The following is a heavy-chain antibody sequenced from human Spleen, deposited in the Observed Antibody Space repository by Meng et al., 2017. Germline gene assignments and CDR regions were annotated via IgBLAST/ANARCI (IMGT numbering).Heavy chain of an antibody. V-gene: IGHV4-4*02. J-gene: IGHJ4*02. CDR3: ALRFLNSFDN. CDR2: MFHAGSS. D-gene: IGHD3-16*01. Sequence: QVHLQESGPGLVKPSVTLSLTCAVSGGSISSRNWWTWVRQPPGKGLEWIGEMFHAGSSNYNPSLKSRVSISVDTSKNQFSLKLTSVTAADTAMYYCALRFLNSFDNWGQGALVTVSS. CDR1: GGSISSRNW.